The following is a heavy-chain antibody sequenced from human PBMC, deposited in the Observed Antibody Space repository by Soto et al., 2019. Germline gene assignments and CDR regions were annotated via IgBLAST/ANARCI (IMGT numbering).Heavy chain of an antibody. CDR1: GFTFSSYW. CDR2: IKQDGSEK. J-gene: IGHJ5*02. D-gene: IGHD3-3*01. V-gene: IGHV3-7*05. Sequence: GGSLRLSCAASGFTFSSYWMSWVRQAPGKGLEWVANIKQDGSEKYYVDSVKGRFTISRDNAKNSLYLQMNSLRAEDTAVYYCARPTSDYDFWSGYYENLFDPWAQGTLVTVSS. CDR3: ARPTSDYDFWSGYYENLFDP.